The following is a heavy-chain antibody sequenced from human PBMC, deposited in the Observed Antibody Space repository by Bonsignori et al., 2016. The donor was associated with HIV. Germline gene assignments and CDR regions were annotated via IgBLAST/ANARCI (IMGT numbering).Heavy chain of an antibody. CDR2: IYLSGAT. D-gene: IGHD6-19*01. J-gene: IGHJ6*03. Sequence: WIRQPPGKGLEWIGHIYLSGATNYNPSLKNRVTLSVDTSKNQFSLTLNSVTAADSAVYYCVRDKVRLAQWLSDFYYYMDVWGKGTAVTVSS. CDR3: VRDKVRLAQWLSDFYYYMDV. V-gene: IGHV4-59*12.